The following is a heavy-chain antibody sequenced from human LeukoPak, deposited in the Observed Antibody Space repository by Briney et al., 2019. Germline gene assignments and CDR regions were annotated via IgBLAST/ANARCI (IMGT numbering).Heavy chain of an antibody. D-gene: IGHD5-12*01. J-gene: IGHJ4*02. CDR3: ARIYSGYSTNLVDY. CDR1: GFIFSSYS. V-gene: IGHV3-48*02. Sequence: PGGSLRLSCAASGFIFSSYSMDWVRQAPGKGLEWVSFISSSSSTIYYADSVKGRFTISRDNAKNSLYLQMNSLKDEDAALYYCARIYSGYSTNLVDYWGQGTRVTVSS. CDR2: ISSSSSTI.